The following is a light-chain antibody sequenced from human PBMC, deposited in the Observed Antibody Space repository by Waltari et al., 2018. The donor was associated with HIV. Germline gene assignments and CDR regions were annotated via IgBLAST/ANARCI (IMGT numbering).Light chain of an antibody. V-gene: IGLV2-14*03. J-gene: IGLJ3*02. CDR2: DVS. CDR3: TSYASITSWV. Sequence: QSALTQPASVCGSPGQSITISCTGTSRDVGDLDFVSWYQQHPGKAPKLMIYDVSHRSSGIPDRFSGSKSDNTASLTISGLQAEDEADYYCTSYASITSWVFGGGTKVTVL. CDR1: SRDVGDLDF.